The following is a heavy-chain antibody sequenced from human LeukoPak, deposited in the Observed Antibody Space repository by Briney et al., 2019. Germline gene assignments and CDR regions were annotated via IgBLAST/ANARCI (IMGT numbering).Heavy chain of an antibody. Sequence: GASVKVSCKSSGYTFSGYYIHWVRQAPGQGLEWMGWINPNSGATNYAQKFQGRVTMTRDTSISTFHMEVNRLRSDDTAVYYCAREGSRGYEVFDYWGQG. V-gene: IGHV1-2*02. CDR2: INPNSGAT. J-gene: IGHJ4*02. D-gene: IGHD5-18*01. CDR3: AREGSRGYEVFDY. CDR1: GYTFSGYY.